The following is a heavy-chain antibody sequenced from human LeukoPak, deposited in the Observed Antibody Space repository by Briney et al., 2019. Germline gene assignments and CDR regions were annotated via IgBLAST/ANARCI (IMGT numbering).Heavy chain of an antibody. J-gene: IGHJ6*02. CDR3: AREEHDYVWGSYRYYYYYGIDV. CDR1: GFTFSSYW. D-gene: IGHD3-16*02. CDR2: INHNGNVN. Sequence: GGPLRLSCAASGFTFSSYWMNWARQAPGKGLEWVASINHNGNVNYYVDSVKGRFTISRDNSKDTLYLQMDSLRAEDTALYYCAREEHDYVWGSYRYYYYYGIDVWGQGTTVTVSS. V-gene: IGHV3-7*01.